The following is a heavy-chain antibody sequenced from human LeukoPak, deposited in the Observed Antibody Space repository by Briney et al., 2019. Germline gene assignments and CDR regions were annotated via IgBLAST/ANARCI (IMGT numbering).Heavy chain of an antibody. CDR1: GYTFTSYG. D-gene: IGHD3-22*01. Sequence: ASVTVSCKASGYTFTSYGISWVRQAPGQGLEWMGWINPNSGGTNYAQKFQGRVTMTRDTSISTAYMELSRLRSDDTAVYYCARDTGVKYYYDSSGLDYWGQGTLVTVSS. CDR2: INPNSGGT. J-gene: IGHJ4*02. V-gene: IGHV1-2*02. CDR3: ARDTGVKYYYDSSGLDY.